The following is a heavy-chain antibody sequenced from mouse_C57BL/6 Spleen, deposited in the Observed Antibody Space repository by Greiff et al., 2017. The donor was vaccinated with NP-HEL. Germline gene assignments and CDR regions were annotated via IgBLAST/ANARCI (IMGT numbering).Heavy chain of an antibody. Sequence: QVQLKESGPGLVQPSQSLSITCTVSGFSLTSYGVHWVRQPPGKGLEWLGVIWSGGSTDYNAAFISRLSISKDNSKSQVFFKMNSLQADDTAIYYCAKDDYDLYYAMDYWGQGTSVTVSS. V-gene: IGHV2-4*01. CDR3: AKDDYDLYYAMDY. CDR2: IWSGGST. CDR1: GFSLTSYG. D-gene: IGHD2-4*01. J-gene: IGHJ4*01.